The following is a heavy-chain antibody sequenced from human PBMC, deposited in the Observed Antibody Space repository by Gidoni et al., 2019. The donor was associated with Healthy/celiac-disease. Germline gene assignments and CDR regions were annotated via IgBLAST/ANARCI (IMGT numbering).Heavy chain of an antibody. CDR3: ARHNYDYPNY. CDR1: GGSISSSSYY. J-gene: IGHJ4*02. CDR2: IYYSGST. V-gene: IGHV4-39*01. Sequence: QLQLQESGPGRVKPSETLSITCTVSGGSISSSSYYWGWIRQPQGKGLEWIGSIYYSGSTYYNPSLKIRVTISVYTSKNQFSLKLSSVTAADTAVYYCARHNYDYPNYCGQGTLVTVSS. D-gene: IGHD5-12*01.